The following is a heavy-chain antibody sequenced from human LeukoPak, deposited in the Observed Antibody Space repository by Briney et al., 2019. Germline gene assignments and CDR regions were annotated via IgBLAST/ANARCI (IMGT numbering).Heavy chain of an antibody. CDR1: GFTFSKYP. V-gene: IGHV3-23*01. CDR2: IYGGGSGST. D-gene: IGHD4-17*01. Sequence: GGSLRLSCVASGFTFSKYPMSWVRQAPGKGLEWVSGIYGGGSGSTFYAESVKGRFTISRDNSKNTLYLQMNSLRDEDTAIYYCAKDFTPDGVWDIDYWGRGTLITVSS. CDR3: AKDFTPDGVWDIDY. J-gene: IGHJ4*02.